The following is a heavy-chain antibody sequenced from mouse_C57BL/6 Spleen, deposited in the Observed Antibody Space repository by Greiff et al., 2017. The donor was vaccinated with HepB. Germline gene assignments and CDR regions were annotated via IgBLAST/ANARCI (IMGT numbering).Heavy chain of an antibody. J-gene: IGHJ4*01. D-gene: IGHD2-12*01. CDR2: ISSGSSTI. V-gene: IGHV5-17*01. CDR1: GFTFSDYG. Sequence: DVKLVESGGGLVKPGESLKLSCAASGFTFSDYGMHWVRQAPEKGLEWVAYISSGSSTIYYADPVKGRFTISRDNAKNTLFLQMTSLRSEDTAMYYFARRSYPYYYAMDYWGQRTSVTVSS. CDR3: ARRSYPYYYAMDY.